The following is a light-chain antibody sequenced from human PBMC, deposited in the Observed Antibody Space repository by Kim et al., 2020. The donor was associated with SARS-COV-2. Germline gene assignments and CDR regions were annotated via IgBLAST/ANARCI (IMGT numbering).Light chain of an antibody. V-gene: IGKV1-39*01. CDR3: QQRFRVPRT. J-gene: IGKJ1*01. CDR1: QSISSS. CDR2: AAA. Sequence: DIQMTQSPSALSASVGDRVTITCRASQSISSSVNWYQQTPGKPPKLLMYAAATLQTGVPSRFSGSGYGTDFTLTISGLQPEDVATYYCQQRFRVPRTFGQGTKVDIK.